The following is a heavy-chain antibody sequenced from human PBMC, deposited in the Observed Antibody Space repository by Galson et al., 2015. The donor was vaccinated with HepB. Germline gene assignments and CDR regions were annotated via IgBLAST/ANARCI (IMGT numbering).Heavy chain of an antibody. CDR3: ARGRSSGRGDYFDY. J-gene: IGHJ4*02. V-gene: IGHV4-59*01. Sequence: ETLSLTCTVSGGSISSYYWSWIRQPPGKGLEWIGYIYYSGSTNYNPSLKSRVTISVDTSKNQFSLKLSSVTAADTAVYYCARGRSSGRGDYFDYWGQGTLVTVSS. D-gene: IGHD3-22*01. CDR2: IYYSGST. CDR1: GGSISSYY.